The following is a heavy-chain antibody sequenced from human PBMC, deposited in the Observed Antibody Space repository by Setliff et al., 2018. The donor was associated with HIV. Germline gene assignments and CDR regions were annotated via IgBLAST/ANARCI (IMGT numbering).Heavy chain of an antibody. J-gene: IGHJ6*02. CDR3: ARAKIGPAGDRTYYYGMDV. Sequence: GGSLRLSCAVSGFFFSDHYMSWLRQAPGKGLEWVSYISFSGNTIYYRDSVRGRFTIARDNARNSLYLQMNSLKADDTAVYYCARAKIGPAGDRTYYYGMDVWGQGTTVTGSS. CDR1: GFFFSDHY. V-gene: IGHV3-11*01. CDR2: ISFSGNTI. D-gene: IGHD4-17*01.